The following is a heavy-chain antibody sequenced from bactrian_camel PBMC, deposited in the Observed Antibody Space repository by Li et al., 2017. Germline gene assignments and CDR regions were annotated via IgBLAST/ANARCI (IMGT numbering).Heavy chain of an antibody. CDR3: AKQYYSGDYCYTEPYRY. CDR1: GFTFSSYA. CDR2: INSRGGSA. Sequence: VQLVESGGGLVQPGGSLRLSCAASGFTFSSYAMSWVRQAPGKGLEWVSAINSRGGSAYYADSVKGRFTISRDSAKNTLYLQLNSLKTEDTAIYYCAKQYYSGDYCYTEPYRYWGQGTQVTVS. J-gene: IGHJ4*01. V-gene: IGHV3S31*01. D-gene: IGHD2*01.